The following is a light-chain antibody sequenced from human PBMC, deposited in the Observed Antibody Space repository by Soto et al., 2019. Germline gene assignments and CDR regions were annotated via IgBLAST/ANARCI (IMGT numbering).Light chain of an antibody. CDR3: QQYNSYPYT. Sequence: DIQMTQSPSTLSASVGDRVNITCRASQSIRGWWAWYQKKPGKAPKVLIYGASRLPSGVPSRFSGSGSETEFTLTISDLQPDDFATYYCQQYNSYPYTFGQGTKVDIK. CDR2: GAS. CDR1: QSIRGW. V-gene: IGKV1-5*01. J-gene: IGKJ2*01.